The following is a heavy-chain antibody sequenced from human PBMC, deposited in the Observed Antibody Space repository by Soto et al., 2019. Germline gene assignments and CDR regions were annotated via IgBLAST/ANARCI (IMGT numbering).Heavy chain of an antibody. Sequence: PGGSLRLSCAASGFTFSSYAMHWVRQARGKGLEWVAVISYDGSNKYYADSVKGRCTISRDNSKYTLYLQMNSLRAEDTAVYYCARDRTIFGYTEGMDVWGQGTTVIVTS. CDR2: ISYDGSNK. CDR3: ARDRTIFGYTEGMDV. J-gene: IGHJ6*02. CDR1: GFTFSSYA. D-gene: IGHD3-3*01. V-gene: IGHV3-30-3*01.